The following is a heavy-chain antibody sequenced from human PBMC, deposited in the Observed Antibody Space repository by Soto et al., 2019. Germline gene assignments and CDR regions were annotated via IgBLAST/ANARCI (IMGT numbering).Heavy chain of an antibody. Sequence: PSETLSLTCAVYGGSFSGYYWSWIRQPPGKGLEWIGEINHSGSTNYNPSLKSRVTISVDTSKNQFSLKLSSVTAADTAVYYCARGPPFYYDSSGYYYVTQAGPYFDYWGQGTLVTVSS. V-gene: IGHV4-34*01. J-gene: IGHJ4*02. CDR1: GGSFSGYY. CDR2: INHSGST. CDR3: ARGPPFYYDSSGYYYVTQAGPYFDY. D-gene: IGHD3-22*01.